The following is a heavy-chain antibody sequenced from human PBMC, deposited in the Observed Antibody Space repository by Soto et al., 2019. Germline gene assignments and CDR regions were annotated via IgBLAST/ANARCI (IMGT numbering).Heavy chain of an antibody. V-gene: IGHV5-10-1*01. D-gene: IGHD3-22*01. J-gene: IGHJ6*02. Sequence: PGESLKISCKGSGYSFTSYWISWVRQMPGKGLEWMGRIDPRDSYTNYSPSFQGHVTISADKSISTAYLQWSSLKASDTAMYCCARPGHSSGYPGGMDVWGQGTTVTVSS. CDR1: GYSFTSYW. CDR2: IDPRDSYT. CDR3: ARPGHSSGYPGGMDV.